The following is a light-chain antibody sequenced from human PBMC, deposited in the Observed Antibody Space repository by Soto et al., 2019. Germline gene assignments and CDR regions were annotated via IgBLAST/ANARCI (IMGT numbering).Light chain of an antibody. CDR2: GGS. Sequence: QSVLTQPASVSGSPGQSITISCTGTSSDVGSYNLVSWYQQHPVKAPKLMIYGGSXLXXGVSNRFSGSKSGNTAPLTISGLQAEDEADYYCFSFTSTNTHVFGSGTKVTVL. CDR3: FSFTSTNTHV. J-gene: IGLJ1*01. CDR1: SSDVGSYNL. V-gene: IGLV2-23*01.